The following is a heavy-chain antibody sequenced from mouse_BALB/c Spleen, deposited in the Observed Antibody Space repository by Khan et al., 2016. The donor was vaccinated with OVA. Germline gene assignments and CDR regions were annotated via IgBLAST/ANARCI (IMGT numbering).Heavy chain of an antibody. CDR3: ARGGKFAY. J-gene: IGHJ3*01. D-gene: IGHD1-1*02. CDR2: ISTYYGDV. Sequence: QVQLKESGAELVRPGVSVKISCKGSGYTFTDYAMHWVKQSHAKSLEWIGVISTYYGDVDYSQKFKGKATMTVDRSSSTAYMALARLTSEDSAIYYCARGGKFAYWGQGTLVTVSA. CDR1: GYTFTDYA. V-gene: IGHV1S137*01.